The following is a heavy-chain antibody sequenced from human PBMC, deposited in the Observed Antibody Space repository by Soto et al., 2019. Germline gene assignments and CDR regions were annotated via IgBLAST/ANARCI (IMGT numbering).Heavy chain of an antibody. CDR3: ARDRNERYFDW. CDR2: IWYDGTNQ. V-gene: IGHV3-33*01. Sequence: GGSLRLSCAASGFTFSSYGMHWVRQGPGKGLEWVTFIWYDGTNQYYADSVKGRFTTSRDKSKNTVYLQMNSLTVEDTAVYYCARDRNERYFDWWGQGTLVTVSS. CDR1: GFTFSSYG. J-gene: IGHJ4*02. D-gene: IGHD1-1*01.